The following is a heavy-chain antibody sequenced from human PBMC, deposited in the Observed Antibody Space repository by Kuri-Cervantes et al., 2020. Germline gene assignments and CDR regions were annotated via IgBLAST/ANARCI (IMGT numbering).Heavy chain of an antibody. CDR3: AREASWYYAFDI. CDR1: GFTFSSYA. J-gene: IGHJ3*02. V-gene: IGHV3-30-3*01. D-gene: IGHD6-13*01. CDR2: ISYDGSNK. Sequence: GGSLRLSCAASGFTFSSYAMHWVRQAPGKGLEWVAVISYDGSNKYYADSVKGRFTISRDNAKNSLYLQMNSLRAEDTAVYYCAREASWYYAFDIWGQGTKVTVSS.